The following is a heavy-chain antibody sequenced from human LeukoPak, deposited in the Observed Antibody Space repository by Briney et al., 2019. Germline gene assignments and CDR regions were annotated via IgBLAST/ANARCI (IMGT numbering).Heavy chain of an antibody. CDR1: GGSMYSYY. D-gene: IGHD3-3*01. CDR2: VYYNGST. J-gene: IGHJ5*02. Sequence: KPSETLSPICNVYGGSMYSYYWSWIRQPPGKGLEWIGYVYYNGSTKYNPSLKSRVSISLDTSKNHFSLELHSVTAADTAVYFCARGLRFSSWGQGTLVTVSS. V-gene: IGHV4-59*01. CDR3: ARGLRFSS.